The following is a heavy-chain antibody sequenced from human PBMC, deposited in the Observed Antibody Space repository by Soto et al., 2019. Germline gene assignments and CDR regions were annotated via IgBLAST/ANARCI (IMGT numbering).Heavy chain of an antibody. V-gene: IGHV1-69*06. CDR2: TGSGTGPG. CDR1: GGSLSSNP. CDR3: ARRHSGGFFRFFDS. D-gene: IGHD2-15*01. Sequence: SVKVSCKASGGSLSSNPISWVRQAPGQGLEWMGGTGSGTGPGNHAQKFQGRLTVTADKSTSTVYMELTNLSSEDTAVYYCARRHSGGFFRFFDSWGQGTLVTVSS. J-gene: IGHJ4*02.